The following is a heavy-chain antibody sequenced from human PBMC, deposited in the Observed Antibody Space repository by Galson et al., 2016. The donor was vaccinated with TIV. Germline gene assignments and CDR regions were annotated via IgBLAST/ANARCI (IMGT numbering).Heavy chain of an antibody. Sequence: PALVKPTQTLTLTCTFSGFSLSTRAMGVGWIRQPPGKALEWLALVYWAGYKRYSPSLQNRPTVTEDTSKNEVVLTMTYGDPMDTGTYYGAHRIDYDERGFSTPGWGHWGPGILVTVSS. CDR2: VYWAGYK. D-gene: IGHD4-17*01. CDR1: GFSLSTRAMG. J-gene: IGHJ4*02. CDR3: AHRIDYDERGFSTPGWGH. V-gene: IGHV2-5*02.